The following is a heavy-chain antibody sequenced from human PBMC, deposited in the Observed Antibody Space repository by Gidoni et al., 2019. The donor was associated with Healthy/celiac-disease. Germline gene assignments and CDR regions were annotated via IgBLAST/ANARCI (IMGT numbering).Heavy chain of an antibody. J-gene: IGHJ6*02. CDR3: ARSLSSSRGMDV. Sequence: QVQLVESGGGVVQPGRSLRLSCAASGFTFSSYGMHWVRQAPGKGLECVEVIWYDGSNKYYADSVKGRFTISSDNSKNTLYLQMNSLRAEDTAVYYCARSLSSSRGMDVWGQGTTVTVSS. CDR1: GFTFSSYG. CDR2: IWYDGSNK. D-gene: IGHD6-6*01. V-gene: IGHV3-33*01.